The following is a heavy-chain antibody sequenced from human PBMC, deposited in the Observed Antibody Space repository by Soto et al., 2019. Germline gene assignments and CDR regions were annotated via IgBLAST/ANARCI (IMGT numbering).Heavy chain of an antibody. CDR2: ISSSSSTI. D-gene: IGHD5-18*01. CDR3: ARDPYSYGYETNYGMDV. V-gene: IGHV3-48*02. J-gene: IGHJ6*02. CDR1: GFTFSSYS. Sequence: EVQLVESGGGLVQPGGSLRLSCAASGFTFSSYSMNWVRQAPGKGLEWVSYISSSSSTIYYADSVKGRFTISRDNAKNSLYLQMNSLRDEDTAVYYCARDPYSYGYETNYGMDVWGQGTTVTVSS.